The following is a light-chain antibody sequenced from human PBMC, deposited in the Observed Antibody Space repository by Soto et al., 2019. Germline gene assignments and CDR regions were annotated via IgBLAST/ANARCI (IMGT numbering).Light chain of an antibody. CDR2: AAS. Sequence: DIQLTQSPSFLSASVGDRVTITCRASQGISSYLAWYQQEPGKAPKLLIYAASTLQSGVPSRFSGGGSGTEFTLTISSLQPEDFATYYCQQLNSYPLTFGGGTKVEIK. CDR1: QGISSY. J-gene: IGKJ4*01. CDR3: QQLNSYPLT. V-gene: IGKV1-9*01.